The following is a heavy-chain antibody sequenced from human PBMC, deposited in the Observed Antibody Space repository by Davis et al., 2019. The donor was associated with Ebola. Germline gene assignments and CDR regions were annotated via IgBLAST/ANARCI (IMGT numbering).Heavy chain of an antibody. CDR3: ARGPLSDIVVVVAASLEYFQH. CDR1: GYTLTELS. V-gene: IGHV1-24*01. D-gene: IGHD2-15*01. J-gene: IGHJ1*01. Sequence: AASVKVSCKVSGYTLTELSMHWVRQAPGKGLEWMGGFDPEDGETIYAQKFQGRVTMTEDTSTDTAYMELSSLRSEDTAVYYCARGPLSDIVVVVAASLEYFQHWGQGTLVTVSS. CDR2: FDPEDGET.